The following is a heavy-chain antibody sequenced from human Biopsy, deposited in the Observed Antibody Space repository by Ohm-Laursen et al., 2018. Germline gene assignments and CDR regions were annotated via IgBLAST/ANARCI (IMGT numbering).Heavy chain of an antibody. Sequence: SETLSLTCTVSGGSISSSTTYYWAWLRQPPGKGLEWIGYIYYNGSTNYNPSLKSRVTISVDTSKNQFSLKLNSVTAADTAVYSCARHSPAPNWTFDYWGQGTQVTVSS. V-gene: IGHV4-61*05. J-gene: IGHJ4*02. CDR3: ARHSPAPNWTFDY. CDR1: GGSISSSTTYY. D-gene: IGHD3/OR15-3a*01. CDR2: IYYNGST.